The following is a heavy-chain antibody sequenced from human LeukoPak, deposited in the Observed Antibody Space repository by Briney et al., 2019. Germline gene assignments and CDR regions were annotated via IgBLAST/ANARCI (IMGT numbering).Heavy chain of an antibody. CDR3: ARAGAYHFDN. CDR2: INTDTRGT. CDR1: GGSISSSNYY. V-gene: IGHV3-74*01. J-gene: IGHJ4*02. Sequence: ETLSLTCTVSGGSISSSNYYWAWVRQAPGKGLVWVSIINTDTRGTYYADSVKGRFTISRDNAKNTLYLQMNSLRAEDTAVYYCARAGAYHFDNWGQGTLVTVSS. D-gene: IGHD3-16*01.